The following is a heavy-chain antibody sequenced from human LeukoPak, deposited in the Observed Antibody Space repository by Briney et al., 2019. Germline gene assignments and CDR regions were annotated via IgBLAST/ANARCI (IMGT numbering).Heavy chain of an antibody. CDR2: ISYDGSIK. J-gene: IGHJ4*02. Sequence: GGSLRLSCAASGFTFSSYSMNWVRQAPGKGLEWVAVISYDGSIKYYADSVKGRFTISRDNSKNTLYLQMNSLRAEDTAVYYCAKDHGSSWFHYFDYWGQGTLVTVSS. D-gene: IGHD6-13*01. CDR1: GFTFSSYS. V-gene: IGHV3-30*18. CDR3: AKDHGSSWFHYFDY.